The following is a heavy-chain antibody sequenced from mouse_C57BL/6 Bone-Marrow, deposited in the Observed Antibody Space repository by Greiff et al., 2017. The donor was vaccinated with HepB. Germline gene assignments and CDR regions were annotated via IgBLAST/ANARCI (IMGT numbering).Heavy chain of an antibody. J-gene: IGHJ4*01. V-gene: IGHV2-9-1*01. CDR2: IWTGGGT. Sequence: VHLVESGPGLVAPSQSLSITCTVSGFSFTSYAISWVRQPPGQGLEWLGVIWTGGGTTYNSALNSRLSISNDNSKSQVFLKMNSLQTDDTARYYCARNGYYFYYEMDYWGQGSSVTVSS. CDR3: ARNGYYFYYEMDY. CDR1: GFSFTSYA. D-gene: IGHD2-3*01.